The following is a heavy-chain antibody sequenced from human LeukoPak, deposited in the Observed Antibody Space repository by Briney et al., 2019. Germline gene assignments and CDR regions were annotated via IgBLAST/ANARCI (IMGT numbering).Heavy chain of an antibody. D-gene: IGHD5-18*01. Sequence: ASVKVSCKASGYTFSNYYIHWVRQAPGQGLEWMGIINPSGGSTTYAQKLQGRVTMTTDTSTSTAYMELRSLRSDDTAVYYCARDLADTAMFWGQGTLVTVSS. V-gene: IGHV1-46*01. CDR3: ARDLADTAMF. CDR1: GYTFSNYY. J-gene: IGHJ4*02. CDR2: INPSGGST.